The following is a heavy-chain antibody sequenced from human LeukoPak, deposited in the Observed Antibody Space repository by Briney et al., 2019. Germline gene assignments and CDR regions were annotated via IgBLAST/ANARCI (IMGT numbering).Heavy chain of an antibody. D-gene: IGHD1-26*01. CDR3: ARHLTRSSYSGSRGWFDL. CDR2: SSAYNGNT. J-gene: IGHJ5*02. CDR1: GYTFTSYG. Sequence: ASVRVSCKASGYTFTSYGISWVRQGPGQGVEWRGWSSAYNGNTNYAQKLQGRVTMTTDTSTSTAYMELRSLRSDDTAVYYCARHLTRSSYSGSRGWFDLWGQGTLVTASS. V-gene: IGHV1-18*01.